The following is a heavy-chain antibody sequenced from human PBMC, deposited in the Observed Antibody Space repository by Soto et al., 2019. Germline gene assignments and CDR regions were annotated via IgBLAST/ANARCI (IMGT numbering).Heavy chain of an antibody. D-gene: IGHD6-19*01. CDR3: ARHPTFSGWEYYFDY. V-gene: IGHV4-39*01. CDR2: VFHSGST. CDR1: GDSVSSSNYY. J-gene: IGHJ4*02. Sequence: SETLSLTCTVSGDSVSSSNYYWGWIRQPPGKGLEWIGSVFHSGSTYYNPSLKGRVTMSVDTSKNQFSLNLSSVTAADAAVYYCARHPTFSGWEYYFDYWGQGTPVTVSS.